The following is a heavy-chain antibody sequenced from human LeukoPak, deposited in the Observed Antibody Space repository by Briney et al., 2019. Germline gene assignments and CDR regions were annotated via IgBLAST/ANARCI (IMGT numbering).Heavy chain of an antibody. J-gene: IGHJ4*02. CDR2: ITGDGSST. V-gene: IGHV3-74*01. Sequence: GGSLRLSCVAAGFNFGNYWMHWVRQAPGKEPVCISRITGDGSSTVYADPVTGRFTISRDNARNTLYLQMDSLRAEDTAVYYCARDRGPGMTRDLDCWGQGTRVTVSS. D-gene: IGHD1-1*01. CDR1: GFNFGNYW. CDR3: ARDRGPGMTRDLDC.